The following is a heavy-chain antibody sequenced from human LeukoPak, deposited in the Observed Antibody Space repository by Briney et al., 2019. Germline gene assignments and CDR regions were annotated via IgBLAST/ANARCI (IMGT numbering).Heavy chain of an antibody. CDR2: ISGSGGST. V-gene: IGHV3-23*01. Sequence: TGGSLRLSCAASGFTFSKYDMSWVRQAPGKVLEWVSSISGSGGSTYYSDSVKGRFAISRDNSKNTLYLQMNSLRAEDTALYYCAKDPGSWPPGIDYWGQGTLVTVSS. CDR1: GFTFSKYD. J-gene: IGHJ4*02. CDR3: AKDPGSWPPGIDY. D-gene: IGHD6-13*01.